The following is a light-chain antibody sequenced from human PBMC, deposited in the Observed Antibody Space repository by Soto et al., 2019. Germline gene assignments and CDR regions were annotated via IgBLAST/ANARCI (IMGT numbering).Light chain of an antibody. CDR3: QQRSIWPRT. CDR1: QSVSSY. Sequence: EIVLTQSPATLSLSPGERATLSCRASQSVSSYLAWYQQKPGQAPRLLIYDASSRATGIPARFSGSGSGTDFTLTISSLEPEDFAGYYCQQRSIWPRTFGQGTKVEIK. V-gene: IGKV3-11*01. J-gene: IGKJ1*01. CDR2: DAS.